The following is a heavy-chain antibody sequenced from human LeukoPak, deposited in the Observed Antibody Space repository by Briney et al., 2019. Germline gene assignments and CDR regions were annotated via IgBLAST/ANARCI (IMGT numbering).Heavy chain of an antibody. CDR2: ITGSGGST. Sequence: GGSLRLSCAASGFIFSNYASSWVRQAPGKWLEWVSTITGSGGSTFYADSVKGRFTISRDNSKNTLYLQMNSLNPDDTAVYYCAKDRYYGSGPIDYWGQGTLVTVSS. D-gene: IGHD3-10*01. CDR1: GFIFSNYA. V-gene: IGHV3-23*01. CDR3: AKDRYYGSGPIDY. J-gene: IGHJ4*02.